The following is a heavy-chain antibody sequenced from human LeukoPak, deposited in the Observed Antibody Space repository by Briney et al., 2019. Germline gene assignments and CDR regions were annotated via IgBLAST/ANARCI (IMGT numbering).Heavy chain of an antibody. CDR2: IYYGGST. CDR1: GGSISSYY. D-gene: IGHD3-10*01. J-gene: IGHJ4*02. CDR3: ARESRARFGEFNYFDY. V-gene: IGHV4-59*01. Sequence: SETLSLTCTVSGGSISSYYWSWIRQPPGKGLEWIGYIYYGGSTNYNPSLKSRVTISVDTSKNQFSLKLSSVTAADTAVFYCARESRARFGEFNYFDYWGQGTLVTVSS.